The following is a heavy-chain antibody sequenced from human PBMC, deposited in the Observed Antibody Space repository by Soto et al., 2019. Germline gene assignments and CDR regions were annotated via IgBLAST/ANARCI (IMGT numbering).Heavy chain of an antibody. CDR1: GFTFSDYA. J-gene: IGHJ4*02. V-gene: IGHV3-23*01. CDR2: IDGSSATT. D-gene: IGHD2-8*01. CDR3: AKDETYCTNGVCHPFCFDY. Sequence: GSLRLSCAASGFTFSDYAMSWVRQAPGKGLEWVSAIDGSSATTNYADSVKGRFTISRDNSKNTLFLHMSGLRAEDTAVYYCAKDETYCTNGVCHPFCFDYWGQGTLVTVSS.